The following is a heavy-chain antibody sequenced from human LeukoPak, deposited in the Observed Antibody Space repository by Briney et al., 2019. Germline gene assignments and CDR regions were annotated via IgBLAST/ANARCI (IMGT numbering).Heavy chain of an antibody. CDR3: ARVNRYYDFWSGVYYYYMDV. CDR2: INAGNGNT. CDR1: GYTFTSYA. Sequence: ASVKVSCKASGYTFTSYAMHWVRQAPGQRLEWMGWINAGNGNTKYSQEFQGRVTITRDTSASTAYMELSSLRSEDTAVYYCARVNRYYDFWSGVYYYYMDVWGKGTTVTVSS. D-gene: IGHD3-3*01. J-gene: IGHJ6*03. V-gene: IGHV1-3*03.